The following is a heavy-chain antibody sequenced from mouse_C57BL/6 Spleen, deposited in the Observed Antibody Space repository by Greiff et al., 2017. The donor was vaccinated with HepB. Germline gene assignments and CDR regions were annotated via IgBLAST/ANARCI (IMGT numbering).Heavy chain of an antibody. V-gene: IGHV1-80*01. CDR2: IYPGDGDT. CDR3: ARFYYDYFDY. Sequence: QVQLKESGAELVKPGASVKISCKASGYAFSSYWMNWVKQRPGKGLEWIGQIYPGDGDTNYNGKFKGKATLTADKSSSTAYMQLSSLPSEDSAVYFCARFYYDYFDYWGQGTTLTVSS. J-gene: IGHJ2*01. D-gene: IGHD2-4*01. CDR1: GYAFSSYW.